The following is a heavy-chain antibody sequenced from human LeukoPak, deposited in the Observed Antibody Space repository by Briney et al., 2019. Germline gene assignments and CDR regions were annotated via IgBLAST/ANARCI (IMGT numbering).Heavy chain of an antibody. V-gene: IGHV4-39*01. CDR3: ARLMDPTIVPYWYFDL. D-gene: IGHD3-22*01. Sequence: PSETLSLTCTVSGGSISSSSYYWGWIRQPPGKGLESIGSIYYSGSTYYNPSLKSRVTISVDTSKNQFSLKLSSVTAAGTAVYYCARLMDPTIVPYWYFDLWGRGTLVTVSS. CDR2: IYYSGST. J-gene: IGHJ2*01. CDR1: GGSISSSSYY.